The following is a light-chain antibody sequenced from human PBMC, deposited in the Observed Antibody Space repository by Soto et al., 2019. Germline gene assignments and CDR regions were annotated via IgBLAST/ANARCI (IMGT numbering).Light chain of an antibody. Sequence: EIVMTQSPATLSVSPGERATLSCRASQSVGSNLAWFQQKRGQAPRLLIYGAPTRATDIPARFSGSGSGTEFTLTISSLQSEDFAVYYCQQYNNWPPYSFGQGTKLEIK. CDR2: GAP. CDR3: QQYNNWPPYS. J-gene: IGKJ2*03. CDR1: QSVGSN. V-gene: IGKV3-15*01.